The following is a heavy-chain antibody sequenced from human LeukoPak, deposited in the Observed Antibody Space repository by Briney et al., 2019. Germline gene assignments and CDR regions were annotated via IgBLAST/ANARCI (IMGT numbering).Heavy chain of an antibody. CDR1: GGSFSGYY. D-gene: IGHD6-6*01. CDR3: ARGPSLPGADQGDY. V-gene: IGHV4-34*01. Sequence: KPSETLSLTCAVYGGSFSGYYWSWIRQPPGKGLEWIGEINHSGSTNYNPSLKSRVTISVDTSKNQFSLKLSSVTAADTAVYYCARGPSLPGADQGDYWGQGTLVTVSS. CDR2: INHSGST. J-gene: IGHJ4*02.